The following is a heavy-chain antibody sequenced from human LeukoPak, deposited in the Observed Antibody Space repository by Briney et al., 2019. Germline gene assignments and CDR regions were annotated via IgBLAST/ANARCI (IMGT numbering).Heavy chain of an antibody. Sequence: GGSLRLSCAASGFTFSSYDMHWVRQATGKGLEWVSAIGTAGDTYYADSVKGRSTISRENAKNSLFLQVHSLRVGNTAVYYCTRAVGATNLGFDYWGQGTLVTVSS. V-gene: IGHV3-13*01. CDR2: IGTAGDT. D-gene: IGHD1-26*01. CDR3: TRAVGATNLGFDY. J-gene: IGHJ4*02. CDR1: GFTFSSYD.